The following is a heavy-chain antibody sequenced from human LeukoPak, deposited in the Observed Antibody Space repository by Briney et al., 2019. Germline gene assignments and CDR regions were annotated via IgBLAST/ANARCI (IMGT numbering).Heavy chain of an antibody. Sequence: QPGGSLRLSCTASGFTFSNFWMSWVRQAPGKGLEWVANIKPDGSDKYYVDSMGGRFTISRDNAKNSLYLQMNSLRAEDTAVYYCARGLFAGGWYPDYFDYWGQGTLVTVSS. CDR3: ARGLFAGGWYPDYFDY. J-gene: IGHJ4*02. CDR1: GFTFSNFW. V-gene: IGHV3-7*03. CDR2: IKPDGSDK. D-gene: IGHD6-19*01.